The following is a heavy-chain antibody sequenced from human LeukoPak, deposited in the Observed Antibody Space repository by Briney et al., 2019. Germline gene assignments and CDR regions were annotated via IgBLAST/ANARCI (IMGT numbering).Heavy chain of an antibody. D-gene: IGHD1-26*01. CDR1: GYTFTHYA. V-gene: IGHV7-4-1*01. J-gene: IGHJ3*01. CDR3: ARESGYSDTHDAFDV. Sequence: GASEKVSCKASGYTFTHYAINWVRQAPGQGLEWMGWVRTDTGNPTYAQGFTGRFVFSLDTSVSTAYLQIGSLKAEDTAVYYCARESGYSDTHDAFDVWGQGAMVTVSS. CDR2: VRTDTGNP.